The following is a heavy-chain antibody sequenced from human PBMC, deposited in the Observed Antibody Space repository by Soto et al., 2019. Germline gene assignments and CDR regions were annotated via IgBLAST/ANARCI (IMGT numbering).Heavy chain of an antibody. J-gene: IGHJ6*04. D-gene: IGHD3-10*01. CDR1: GFTFDNYG. CDR2: ISFDGADA. CDR3: TQDHAPGPSYYCHLDV. V-gene: IGHV3-30*18. Sequence: QVQLVESGGGVVQPGRSLRLSCAASGFTFDNYGIHWVRQAPGKGLEWVAVISFDGADAYYAASVKGRFTISRDKSKKTIYLQMNNLRAEDRAGYYCTQDHAPGPSYYCHLDVWVRGTTVTVSS.